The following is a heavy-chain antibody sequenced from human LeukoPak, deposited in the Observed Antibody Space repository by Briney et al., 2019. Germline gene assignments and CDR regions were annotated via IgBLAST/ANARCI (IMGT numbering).Heavy chain of an antibody. Sequence: ASVKVSCKTSGYTFTNYYMHWVRQAPGQGLEWMGIINPSGGSTSYAQKFQDRVTMTGDTSTNTVCMELSSLRSEDTAMYYCAREWVHYTYGSPPIDYWGQGTLVTVSS. CDR1: GYTFTNYY. D-gene: IGHD5-18*01. V-gene: IGHV1-46*01. CDR3: AREWVHYTYGSPPIDY. CDR2: INPSGGST. J-gene: IGHJ4*02.